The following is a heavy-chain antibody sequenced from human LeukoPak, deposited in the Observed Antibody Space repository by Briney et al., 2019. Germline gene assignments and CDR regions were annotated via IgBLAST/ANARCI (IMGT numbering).Heavy chain of an antibody. J-gene: IGHJ4*02. V-gene: IGHV3-53*01. D-gene: IGHD1-26*01. CDR3: ARVHRIVGATIDY. Sequence: GGSLRLSCAASGFTVSSNYMSWVRQAPGKGLEWVSVIYSGGSTYYADSVKGRFTISRDNSKNTLYLQMNSLRAEDTAVYYCARVHRIVGATIDYWGQGTLVTVSS. CDR1: GFTVSSNY. CDR2: IYSGGST.